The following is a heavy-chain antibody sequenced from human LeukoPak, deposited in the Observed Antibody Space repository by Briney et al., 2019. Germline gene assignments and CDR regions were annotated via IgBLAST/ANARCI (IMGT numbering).Heavy chain of an antibody. CDR2: INPNSGGT. CDR3: ARTDTAMGTPQNY. D-gene: IGHD5-18*01. Sequence: PWASVKVSCKASGYTFTSYYMHWVRQAPGQGLEWMGWINPNSGGTNYAQKFQGRVTMTRDTSISTAYMELSRLRSDDTAVYYCARTDTAMGTPQNYWGQGTLVTVSS. J-gene: IGHJ4*02. V-gene: IGHV1-2*02. CDR1: GYTFTSYY.